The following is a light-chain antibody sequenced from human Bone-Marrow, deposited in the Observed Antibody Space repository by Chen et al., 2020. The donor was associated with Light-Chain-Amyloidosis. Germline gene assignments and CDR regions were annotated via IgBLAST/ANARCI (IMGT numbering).Light chain of an antibody. CDR3: QVWDRSSDRPV. CDR1: NIGATS. CDR2: DDS. V-gene: IGLV3-21*02. J-gene: IGLJ3*02. Sequence: SYVLTQPSSEPVAPGQLATIACGGNNIGATSVHWSQQTPGQTPLLVVYDDSDRPSGIPERLSGSNSGNTATLTISRVEAGDESDYYCQVWDRSSDRPVFGGGTKLTVL.